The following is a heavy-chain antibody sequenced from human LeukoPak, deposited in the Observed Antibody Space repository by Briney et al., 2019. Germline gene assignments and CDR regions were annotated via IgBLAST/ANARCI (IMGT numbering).Heavy chain of an antibody. CDR3: ARDQGRGLRYFDWLKEPGYGMDV. D-gene: IGHD3-9*01. CDR2: INSDGSWT. V-gene: IGHV3-74*01. Sequence: GGSLRLSCAASGNYWMHWVRQAPGKGLVWVSHINSDGSWTSYADSVKGRFTISKDNAKNTVYLQMNSLRAEDTAVYYCARDQGRGLRYFDWLKEPGYGMDVWGQGTTVTVSS. J-gene: IGHJ6*02. CDR1: GNYW.